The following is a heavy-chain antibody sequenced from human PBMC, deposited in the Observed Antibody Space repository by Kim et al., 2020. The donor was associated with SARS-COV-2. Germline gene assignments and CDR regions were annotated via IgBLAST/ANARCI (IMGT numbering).Heavy chain of an antibody. CDR3: VKGVRAAAGLPPFDY. Sequence: GGSLRLSCSASGFTFSSYAMHWVRQAPGKGLEYVSAISSNGGSTYYADSVKGRFTISRDNSKNTLYLQMSSLRAEDTAVYYCVKGVRAAAGLPPFDYWGQGTLVTVSS. V-gene: IGHV3-64D*09. J-gene: IGHJ4*02. CDR1: GFTFSSYA. CDR2: ISSNGGST. D-gene: IGHD6-13*01.